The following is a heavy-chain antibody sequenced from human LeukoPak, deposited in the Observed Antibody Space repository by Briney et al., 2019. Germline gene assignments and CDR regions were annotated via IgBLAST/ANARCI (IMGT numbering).Heavy chain of an antibody. Sequence: GGSLRLSCAASGFTFSNYDMNWFRQAPARGLLWVSYIGGSGRIIYYADSVKGRVAISRDNAKNSMYLQMNSLRAEDTAVYYCARCGGGKPRWFDPSGQGTLLTASS. D-gene: IGHD4-23*01. CDR3: ARCGGGKPRWFDP. CDR1: GFTFSNYD. J-gene: IGHJ5*02. CDR2: IGGSGRII. V-gene: IGHV3-48*03.